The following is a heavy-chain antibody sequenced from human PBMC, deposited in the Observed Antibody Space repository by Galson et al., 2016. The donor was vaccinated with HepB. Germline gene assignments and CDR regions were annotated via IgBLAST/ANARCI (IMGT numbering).Heavy chain of an antibody. CDR1: AGSITATNFY. V-gene: IGHV4-39*01. Sequence: SETLSLTCSVSAGSITATNFYWGWIRRSPGKGLEWIGNIFYTGNTYYSTSLKSRVTIFVDTTKNQFSLNMTSLTAADTAVYYCASRQRGSGFDIWGQGTTVTVSS. CDR2: IFYTGNT. J-gene: IGHJ3*02. D-gene: IGHD3-10*01. CDR3: ASRQRGSGFDI.